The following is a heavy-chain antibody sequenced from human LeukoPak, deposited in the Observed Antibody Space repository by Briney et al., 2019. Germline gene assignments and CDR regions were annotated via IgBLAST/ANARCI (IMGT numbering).Heavy chain of an antibody. D-gene: IGHD2-2*01. V-gene: IGHV1-2*02. CDR2: INPNSGGT. J-gene: IGHJ4*02. CDR3: ARYDCSSTSCYFDY. Sequence: ASVKVSCKASGYTFTGYYMHWVRQAPGLGPEWMGWINPNSGGTNYAQKFQGRVTMTRDTSISTAYMELSRLRSDDTAVYYCARYDCSSTSCYFDYWGQGTLVTVSS. CDR1: GYTFTGYY.